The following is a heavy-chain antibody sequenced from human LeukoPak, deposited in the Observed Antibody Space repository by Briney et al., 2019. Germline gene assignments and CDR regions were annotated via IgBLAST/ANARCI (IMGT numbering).Heavy chain of an antibody. CDR2: INPSGGST. CDR3: ARWGIAAAGFDY. D-gene: IGHD6-13*01. Sequence: ASVKVSCKASGYTFTSYYMHWVRQAPGQGLEWMGIINPSGGSTSYAQKFQGRVTMTRDMSTSTVYMELSSLRSEDTAVYYCARWGIAAAGFDYWGQGTLVNVSS. J-gene: IGHJ4*02. V-gene: IGHV1-46*01. CDR1: GYTFTSYY.